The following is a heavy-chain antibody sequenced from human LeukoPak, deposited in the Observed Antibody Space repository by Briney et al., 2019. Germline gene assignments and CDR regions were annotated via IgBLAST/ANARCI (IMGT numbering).Heavy chain of an antibody. D-gene: IGHD3-3*01. J-gene: IGHJ4*02. CDR1: GYTFTGYY. CDR2: ISAYNGNT. V-gene: IGHV1-18*04. CDR3: ARKRITIFGVVTPTLDY. Sequence: ASVKVSCKASGYTFTGYYMHWVRQAPGQGLEWMGWISAYNGNTNYAQKLQGRVTMTIDTSTSTAYMELRSLRSDDTAVYYYARKRITIFGVVTPTLDYWGQGTLVTVSS.